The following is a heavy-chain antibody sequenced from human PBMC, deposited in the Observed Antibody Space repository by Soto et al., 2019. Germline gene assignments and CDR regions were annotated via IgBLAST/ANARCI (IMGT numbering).Heavy chain of an antibody. CDR2: ISGSGGST. Sequence: PGGSLRLSCAASGFTFSSYAMSWVRQAPGKGLEWVSAISGSGGSTYYADSVKGRFTISRDNSKNTLYLQMNSLRAEDTAVYYCAKDLSYQLLLRYYFDYWGQGTLVTVSS. CDR3: AKDLSYQLLLRYYFDY. V-gene: IGHV3-23*01. J-gene: IGHJ4*02. CDR1: GFTFSSYA. D-gene: IGHD2-2*01.